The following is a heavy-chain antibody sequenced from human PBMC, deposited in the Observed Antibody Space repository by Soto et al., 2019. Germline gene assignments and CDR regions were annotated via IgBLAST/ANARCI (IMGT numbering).Heavy chain of an antibody. V-gene: IGHV3-21*01. Sequence: GGSLRLSCAASGFTFSSYSMNWVRQAPGKGLEWVSYISSSSSYIYYADSVKGRFTISRDNAKNSLYLQMNSLRAEDTAVYYCARPFIEVAGTPNFDYRGQGTLVTVSS. J-gene: IGHJ4*02. D-gene: IGHD6-19*01. CDR2: ISSSSSYI. CDR3: ARPFIEVAGTPNFDY. CDR1: GFTFSSYS.